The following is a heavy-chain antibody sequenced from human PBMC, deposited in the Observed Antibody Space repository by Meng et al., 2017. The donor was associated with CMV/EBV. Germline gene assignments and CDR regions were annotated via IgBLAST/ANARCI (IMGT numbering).Heavy chain of an antibody. CDR2: ISSSGSTI. Sequence: GESLKISCAASGFTFSDYYMSWIRQAPGKGLEWVSYISSSGSTIYYADSVKGRFTISRDNAKNSLYLQMNSLRAEDTAVYYCARDGEDIEASGGWFDPWGQGTMVTVSS. J-gene: IGHJ5*02. V-gene: IGHV3-11*01. D-gene: IGHD5-12*01. CDR1: GFTFSDYY. CDR3: ARDGEDIEASGGWFDP.